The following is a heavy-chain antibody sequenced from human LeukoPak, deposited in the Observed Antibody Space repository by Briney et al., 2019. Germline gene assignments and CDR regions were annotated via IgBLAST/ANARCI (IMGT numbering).Heavy chain of an antibody. CDR1: GGSISSSNW. D-gene: IGHD6-19*01. V-gene: IGHV4-4*02. CDR3: ARTVGSSGWTDY. J-gene: IGHJ4*02. Sequence: SGTLSLTCAVSGGSISSSNWWSWVRQPPGKGLEWIGYIYYGGSPNYNPSLKSRVTISVDTPKNQFSLKLTSVTAADTAVYFCARTVGSSGWTDYWGQGTLVTVSS. CDR2: IYYGGSP.